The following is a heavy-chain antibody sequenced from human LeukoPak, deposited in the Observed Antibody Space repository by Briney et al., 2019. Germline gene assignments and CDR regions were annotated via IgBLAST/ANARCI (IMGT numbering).Heavy chain of an antibody. CDR1: GYSFTSYW. CDR2: IYPGDSDT. V-gene: IGHV5-51*01. Sequence: GESLKISCKGSGYSFTSYWIGWVRQMPGKGLEWMGIIYPGDSDTRYSPSFQGQVTISADKSISTAYLQWSSLKASDTAMYYCARHKGSSPNPTDPHFDYWGQGTLVTVSS. J-gene: IGHJ4*02. D-gene: IGHD6-13*01. CDR3: ARHKGSSPNPTDPHFDY.